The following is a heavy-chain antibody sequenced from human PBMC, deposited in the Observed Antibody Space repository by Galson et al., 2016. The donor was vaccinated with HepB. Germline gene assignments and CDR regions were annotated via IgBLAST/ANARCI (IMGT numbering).Heavy chain of an antibody. J-gene: IGHJ4*02. CDR3: ARGDYTGPLDS. V-gene: IGHV4-31*03. D-gene: IGHD4-11*01. CDR1: GVYPHTGGHF. Sequence: TLSLTCTVSGVYPHTGGHFWTWIRRHPGKGLEWLGYTYHTGSTSYNASLKSRLSLSIDRSKNNFSLNVTSVTAADTAVYYCARGDYTGPLDSWGQGTLVTVSP. CDR2: TYHTGST.